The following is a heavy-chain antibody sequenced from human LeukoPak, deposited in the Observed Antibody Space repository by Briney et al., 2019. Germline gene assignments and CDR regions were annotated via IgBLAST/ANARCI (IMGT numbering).Heavy chain of an antibody. J-gene: IGHJ3*02. CDR3: ARVGDGLNDGFDI. V-gene: IGHV1-2*06. Sequence: ASVKVSCKASGYIFTGHYMNWVRQVPGQGLEWMGRINPKTGGTNYAQNSQGRVTMTRDTSISATYMELSRLRPDDTAVYYCARVGDGLNDGFDIWGQGTMVTVSS. CDR2: INPKTGGT. CDR1: GYIFTGHY. D-gene: IGHD5-24*01.